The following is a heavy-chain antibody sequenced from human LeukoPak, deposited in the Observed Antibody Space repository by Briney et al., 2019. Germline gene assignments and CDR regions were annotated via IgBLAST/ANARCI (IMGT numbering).Heavy chain of an antibody. D-gene: IGHD2-15*01. V-gene: IGHV1-18*01. CDR1: GYTFRNYA. CDR2: ITAYNGNT. Sequence: ASVKVSSKASGYTFRNYAITWVRQAPGQGLERMGWITAYNGNTNYAQKFQGRVTMTTDTSTATACMELRNLKSDDTAVYYCTRDCSGGTCSSFWFDPWGQGTLVTVSS. CDR3: TRDCSGGTCSSFWFDP. J-gene: IGHJ5*02.